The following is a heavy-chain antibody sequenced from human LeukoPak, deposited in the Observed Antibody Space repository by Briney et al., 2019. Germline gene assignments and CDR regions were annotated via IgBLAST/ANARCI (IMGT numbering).Heavy chain of an antibody. Sequence: ASVKVSCKASGYTFTSYDINWVRQATGQGLEWMGWMNPNSGNTGYAQKFQGRVTMTRNTSISTAYMELSSLRSEDTAVYHCATIRGYSYGFDYWGQGTLVTVSS. CDR3: ATIRGYSYGFDY. J-gene: IGHJ4*02. V-gene: IGHV1-8*01. D-gene: IGHD5-18*01. CDR1: GYTFTSYD. CDR2: MNPNSGNT.